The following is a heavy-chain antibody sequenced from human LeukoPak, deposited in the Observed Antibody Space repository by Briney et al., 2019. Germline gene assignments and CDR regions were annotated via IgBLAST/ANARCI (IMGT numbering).Heavy chain of an antibody. CDR3: ARANYYDSSGYYYWLDY. CDR1: DGSISSYD. CDR2: IYYSGST. J-gene: IGHJ4*02. V-gene: IGHV4-59*12. Sequence: SETLSLTCTVSDGSISSYDWSWLRQPPGKGREGVGYIYYSGSTNYNPSLESRVTISVDTSKNQFSLKLSSVTAADTAVYYCARANYYDSSGYYYWLDYWGQGTLVTVSS. D-gene: IGHD3-22*01.